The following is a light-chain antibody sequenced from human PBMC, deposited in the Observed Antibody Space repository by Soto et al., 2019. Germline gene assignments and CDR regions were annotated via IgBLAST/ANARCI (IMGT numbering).Light chain of an antibody. CDR3: QQRSNWPIT. Sequence: EIVLTQSPATLSLSPGERATLSCRASQSVSSYLARYQQKLGQAPRLLIYDASNRATGIPARFSGSGSGADFTLTISSLESEDFAVYYCQQRSNWPITFGQGTRLEIK. V-gene: IGKV3-11*01. CDR1: QSVSSY. J-gene: IGKJ5*01. CDR2: DAS.